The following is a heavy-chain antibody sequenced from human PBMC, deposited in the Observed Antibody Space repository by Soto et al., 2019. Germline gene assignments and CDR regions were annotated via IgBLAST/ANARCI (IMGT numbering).Heavy chain of an antibody. D-gene: IGHD3-3*01. J-gene: IGHJ6*02. CDR2: VSLDSDSI. V-gene: IGHV3-48*02. CDR3: ARLYYDYV. CDR1: GSDFSTYS. Sequence: GGSLRLSCRASGSDFSTYSMNWVRQAPGQGLEWIAYVSLDSDSIQYADSVKGRFTISRDDAENSLYLQMDSLRDEDTATSYCARLYYDYVWGQGTTVTVSS.